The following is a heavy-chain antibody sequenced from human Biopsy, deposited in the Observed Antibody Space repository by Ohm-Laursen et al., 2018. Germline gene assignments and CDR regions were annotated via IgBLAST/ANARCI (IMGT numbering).Heavy chain of an antibody. D-gene: IGHD2-15*01. CDR3: ASLGRYCSGENCYGIDY. CDR1: DKSINKYY. V-gene: IGHV4-4*07. Sequence: SDTLSLTCPVTDKSINKYYWSWLRQPAGKGLEYIGRILFSGDTNPDSNPSLKSRVTMSVDTSKNQFSLRLSSATAADTAVYYCASLGRYCSGENCYGIDYWGQGTLVTVSP. J-gene: IGHJ4*02. CDR2: ILFSGDT.